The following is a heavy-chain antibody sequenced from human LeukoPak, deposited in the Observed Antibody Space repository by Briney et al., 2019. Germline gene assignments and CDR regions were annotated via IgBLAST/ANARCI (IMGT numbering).Heavy chain of an antibody. D-gene: IGHD2-2*01. CDR2: IYSGGNT. CDR3: ARGPGYCSSTSCDDY. J-gene: IGHJ4*02. CDR1: GFTVISKL. Sequence: GGSLTLSFPASGFTVISKLMSWVRPAGSRRVAGVSVIYSGGNTYYADSVKGRFTISRDNSKNTLYLQMNSLRAEDTAVYYCARGPGYCSSTSCDDYWGQGTLVTVSS. V-gene: IGHV3-53*01.